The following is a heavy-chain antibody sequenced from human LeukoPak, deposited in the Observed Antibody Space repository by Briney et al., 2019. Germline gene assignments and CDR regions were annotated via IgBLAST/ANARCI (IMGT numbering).Heavy chain of an antibody. V-gene: IGHV4-59*08. CDR3: ARVRATLFGVAMDYMDV. D-gene: IGHD3-3*01. CDR1: GGSISSYY. CDR2: IYYSGST. J-gene: IGHJ6*03. Sequence: PSETLSLTCTVSGGSISSYYWSWIRQPPGKGLEWIGYIYYSGSTNYNPSLKSRVTISVDTSKNQLSLKLSSVTAADTAVYYCARVRATLFGVAMDYMDVWGKGTTVTVS.